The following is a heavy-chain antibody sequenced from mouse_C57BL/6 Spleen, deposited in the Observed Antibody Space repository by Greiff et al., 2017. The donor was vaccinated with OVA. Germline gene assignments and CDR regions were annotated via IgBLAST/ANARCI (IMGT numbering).Heavy chain of an antibody. D-gene: IGHD1-1*01. CDR2: ISYDGSN. CDR3: AREGYYGATPFAY. V-gene: IGHV3-6*01. CDR1: GYSITSGYY. J-gene: IGHJ3*01. Sequence: EVQLQESGPGLVKPSQSLSLTCSVTGYSITSGYYWNWIRQFPGNKLEWMGYISYDGSNNYNPSLKNRISITSDTSKNQFFLKLNSVTTEDTATYYCAREGYYGATPFAYWGQGTLVTVSA.